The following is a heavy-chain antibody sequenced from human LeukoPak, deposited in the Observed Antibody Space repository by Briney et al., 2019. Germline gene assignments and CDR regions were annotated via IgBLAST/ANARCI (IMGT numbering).Heavy chain of an antibody. J-gene: IGHJ4*02. CDR1: GDSVSSGGHY. CDR3: ARQCSSISCPIDY. Sequence: NSSETLSLTCTVSGDSVSSGGHYWVWVRQPPGKGLEWLGAISYSANSYYSPSHKSRVTISIDMSKNQFSLRLSSVTAANTAFYYCARQCSSISCPIDYWGRGNLVTVSS. D-gene: IGHD2-2*01. CDR2: ISYSANS. V-gene: IGHV4-39*01.